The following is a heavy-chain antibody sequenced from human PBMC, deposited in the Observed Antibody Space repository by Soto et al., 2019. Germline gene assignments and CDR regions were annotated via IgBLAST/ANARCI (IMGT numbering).Heavy chain of an antibody. D-gene: IGHD3-10*01. CDR2: IIPILGIA. Sequence: SVKVSCKASGGTFSSYTISWVRQAPGQGLEWMGRIIPILGIANYAQKFQGRVTITADKSTSTAYMELSSLGSEDTAVYYCAGYYYGSGSYLTVYYYYMDVWGKGTTVTVSS. CDR1: GGTFSSYT. CDR3: AGYYYGSGSYLTVYYYYMDV. J-gene: IGHJ6*03. V-gene: IGHV1-69*02.